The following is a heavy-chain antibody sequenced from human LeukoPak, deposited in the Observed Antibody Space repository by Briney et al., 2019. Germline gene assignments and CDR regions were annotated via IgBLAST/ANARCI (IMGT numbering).Heavy chain of an antibody. CDR3: VRALGYCSSGSCYYYDY. V-gene: IGHV5-51*01. Sequence: GESLTISCKGSGYRFSSYWIGWVRQMPGKGLEWMGIIYPGDSETRYSPSLQGQVTISADKSISTAYLQWSSLKASDTAMYYCVRALGYCSSGSCYYYDYWGQGTLVTVSS. J-gene: IGHJ4*02. CDR2: IYPGDSET. D-gene: IGHD2-15*01. CDR1: GYRFSSYW.